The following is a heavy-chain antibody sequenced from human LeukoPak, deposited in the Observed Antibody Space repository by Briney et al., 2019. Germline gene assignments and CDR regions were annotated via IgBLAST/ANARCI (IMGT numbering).Heavy chain of an antibody. CDR1: GGSISSGTHY. CDR2: VYTSGST. J-gene: IGHJ4*02. V-gene: IGHV4-61*02. D-gene: IGHD3-3*01. Sequence: SQTLSLTCTVSGGSISSGTHYWSWIRQPAGKGLEWIGRVYTSGSTNYNPSLKSRVIISVDTSKNQFSLSLTSVTAADTAVYYCAREARYDSTLDYWGQGTLVTVSS. CDR3: AREARYDSTLDY.